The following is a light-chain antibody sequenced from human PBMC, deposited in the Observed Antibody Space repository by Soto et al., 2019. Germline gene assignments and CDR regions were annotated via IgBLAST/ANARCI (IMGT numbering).Light chain of an antibody. CDR3: LLYYGGAWV. J-gene: IGLJ3*02. CDR2: DTS. Sequence: QTVVTQEPSLTVSPGGTVTLTCASSTGAVTSGYYPNWFQQKPGQAPRAMIYDTSNKQSWTPARFSGSLLGGKAALTLSGVQPEDEAEYYCLLYYGGAWVFGGGTKVTVL. CDR1: TGAVTSGYY. V-gene: IGLV7-43*01.